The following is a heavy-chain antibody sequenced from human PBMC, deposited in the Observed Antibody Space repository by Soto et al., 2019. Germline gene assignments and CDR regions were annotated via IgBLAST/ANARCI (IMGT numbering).Heavy chain of an antibody. CDR2: IIPIFGTA. J-gene: IGHJ5*02. Sequence: ASVKVSCKASGGTFSSYAISWVRQAPGQGLGWMGGIIPIFGTANYAQKFQGRVTITTDESTSTAYMELSSLRSEDTAVYYCARDGYGDYRNWFDPWGQGTLVTVSS. V-gene: IGHV1-69*05. D-gene: IGHD4-17*01. CDR1: GGTFSSYA. CDR3: ARDGYGDYRNWFDP.